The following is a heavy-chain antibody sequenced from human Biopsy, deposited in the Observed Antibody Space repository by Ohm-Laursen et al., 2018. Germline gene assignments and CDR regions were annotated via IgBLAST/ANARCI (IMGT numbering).Heavy chain of an antibody. V-gene: IGHV1-46*01. D-gene: IGHD3-9*01. CDR2: INPTGGTT. CDR3: ARDETGSSVFGPYYYGMGV. CDR1: GYSFTKYY. Sequence: GASVKVSCKASGYSFTKYYINWVRQAPGQGLEWMGIINPTGGTTSYAEKFQGRVTLTRDTSTGTVYLELNSLIYEDTALYYCARDETGSSVFGPYYYGMGVWGQWVAVAVSS. J-gene: IGHJ6*02.